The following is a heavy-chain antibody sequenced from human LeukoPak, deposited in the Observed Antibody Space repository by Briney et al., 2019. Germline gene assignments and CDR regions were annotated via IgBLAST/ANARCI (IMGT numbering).Heavy chain of an antibody. CDR2: IYSSGTT. Sequence: HPGGSLRLSCAASGLTVSSDYMTWVRQAPGKGLEWVSVIYSSGTTYYADSVKGRFTISRDNSKNTLYLQMNSLRAEDTAVYYCARERDYSGWQFDYWGQGTLVTVSS. CDR1: GLTVSSDY. D-gene: IGHD6-19*01. V-gene: IGHV3-53*01. J-gene: IGHJ4*02. CDR3: ARERDYSGWQFDY.